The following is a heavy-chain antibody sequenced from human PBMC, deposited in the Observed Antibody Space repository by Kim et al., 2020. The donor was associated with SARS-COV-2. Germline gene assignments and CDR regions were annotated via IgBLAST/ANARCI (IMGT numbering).Heavy chain of an antibody. Sequence: SETLSLTCAVYGGSFSGYYWSWIRQPPGKGLEWIGEINHSGSTNYNPSLKSRVTISVDTSKNQFSLKLSSVTAADTAVYYCARGGPDSSGYQPNWFDPWG. CDR1: GGSFSGYY. CDR2: INHSGST. CDR3: ARGGPDSSGYQPNWFDP. J-gene: IGHJ5*02. D-gene: IGHD3-22*01. V-gene: IGHV4-34*01.